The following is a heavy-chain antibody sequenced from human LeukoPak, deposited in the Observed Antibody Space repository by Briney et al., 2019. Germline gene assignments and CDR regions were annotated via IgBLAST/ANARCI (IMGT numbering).Heavy chain of an antibody. D-gene: IGHD3-3*01. CDR3: AKGPNYDFWSGYYFNWFDP. CDR2: ISGSGGST. J-gene: IGHJ5*02. V-gene: IGHV3-23*01. CDR1: GFTFSSYA. Sequence: GGSLRLSCAASGFTFSSYAMSWVRQAPGKGLEWVSAISGSGGSTCYADSVKGRFTISRDNSKNTLYLQMNSLRAEDTAVYYCAKGPNYDFWSGYYFNWFDPWGQGTLVTVSS.